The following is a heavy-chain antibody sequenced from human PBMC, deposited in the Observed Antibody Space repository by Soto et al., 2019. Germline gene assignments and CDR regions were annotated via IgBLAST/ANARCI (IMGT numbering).Heavy chain of an antibody. J-gene: IGHJ4*02. CDR2: INHSGST. Sequence: SETLSLTCAVYGGSFSGYYWSWIRQPPGKGLEWIGEINHSGSTNYNSSLKSRVTISVDTSKSQFSLKVSSVTAADMAVYYCARGRIQYYDRSGYSHWGQGTQVTVSS. CDR3: ARGRIQYYDRSGYSH. V-gene: IGHV4-34*01. D-gene: IGHD3-22*01. CDR1: GGSFSGYY.